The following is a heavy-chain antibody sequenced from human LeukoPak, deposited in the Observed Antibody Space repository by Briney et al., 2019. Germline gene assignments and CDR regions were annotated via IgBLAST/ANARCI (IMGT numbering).Heavy chain of an antibody. CDR3: ARLTRRGTFKYYYYMDV. CDR1: GGSISSYY. V-gene: IGHV4-4*09. J-gene: IGHJ6*03. Sequence: SETLSLTCTVSGGSISSYYWSWIRQPPGKELEWIGYIYTSGSTNYNPSLKSRVTISVDTSKNQFSLKLSSVTAADTAVYYCARLTRRGTFKYYYYMDVWGKGTTVTVSS. CDR2: IYTSGST. D-gene: IGHD2/OR15-2a*01.